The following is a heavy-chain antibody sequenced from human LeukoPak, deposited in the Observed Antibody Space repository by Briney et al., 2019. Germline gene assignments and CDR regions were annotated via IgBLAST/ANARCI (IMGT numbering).Heavy chain of an antibody. V-gene: IGHV1-2*02. CDR2: INPNSGGT. Sequence: GASVKVSCKASGYTFTGYYMHWVRQAPGQGLEWMGWINPNSGGTNYAQKFQGRVTMTRDTSISTAYMELSRLRSDDTAVYYCARDNHSSSWIRLNYYYYMDVWGKGTTVTVSS. J-gene: IGHJ6*03. CDR1: GYTFTGYY. CDR3: ARDNHSSSWIRLNYYYYMDV. D-gene: IGHD6-13*01.